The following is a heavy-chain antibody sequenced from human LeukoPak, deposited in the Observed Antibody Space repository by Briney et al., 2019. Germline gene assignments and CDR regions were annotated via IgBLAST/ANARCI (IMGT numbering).Heavy chain of an antibody. CDR2: ISGSGGST. V-gene: IGHV3-23*01. CDR1: GFTFSSDA. J-gene: IGHJ4*01. D-gene: IGHD6-13*01. CDR3: ARDGTAAGLYFDL. Sequence: PGGSLRLSCAASGFTFSSDAMSWVRQAPGKGLEWVSTISGSGGSTYYADPVKGRFTISRDNPKNSLYLQMSSLRAEDTAVYYCARDGTAAGLYFDLWGQGTLVTVSS.